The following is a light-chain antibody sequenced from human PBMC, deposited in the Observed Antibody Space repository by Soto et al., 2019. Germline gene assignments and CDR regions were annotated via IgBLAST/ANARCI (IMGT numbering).Light chain of an antibody. Sequence: EIVLTQSPAPLSLSPGERATLSCRASQSVSSYLAWYQQNPGQAPRLLIYDASNRATGIPARFSGSGSGTDFTLTISSLEPEDFAVYYGQQRSNWPLTFGGGTKVEIK. J-gene: IGKJ4*01. CDR1: QSVSSY. CDR3: QQRSNWPLT. V-gene: IGKV3-11*01. CDR2: DAS.